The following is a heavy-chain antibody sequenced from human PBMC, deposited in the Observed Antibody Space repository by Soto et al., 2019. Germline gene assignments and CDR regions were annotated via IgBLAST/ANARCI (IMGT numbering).Heavy chain of an antibody. Sequence: QSGGSLRLSREASGFTLSNHAMQWVRQAPGEGLEWVAAISKDGSNKYHADSVKGRLTISRDNSKNTLYLQMNSLRPEDTAIYYCARGAAAGSFDYWGQGALVTGSS. CDR1: GFTLSNHA. J-gene: IGHJ4*02. CDR3: ARGAAAGSFDY. CDR2: ISKDGSNK. D-gene: IGHD6-13*01. V-gene: IGHV3-30*04.